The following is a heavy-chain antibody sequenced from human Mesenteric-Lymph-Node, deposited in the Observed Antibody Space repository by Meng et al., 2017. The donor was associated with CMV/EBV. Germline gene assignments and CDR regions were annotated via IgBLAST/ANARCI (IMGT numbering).Heavy chain of an antibody. CDR1: GGSFSGYY. D-gene: IGHD4-23*01. Sequence: QVQLRRWCAGLLKPSETLSLTCAVYGGSFSGYYWSWIRQPPGKGLEWIGEINHSGSTNYNPSLKSRVTISVDTSKNQFSLKLSSVTAADTAVYYCARHQRWLKSEGGFNYWGQGTLVTVSS. V-gene: IGHV4-34*01. CDR2: INHSGST. CDR3: ARHQRWLKSEGGFNY. J-gene: IGHJ4*02.